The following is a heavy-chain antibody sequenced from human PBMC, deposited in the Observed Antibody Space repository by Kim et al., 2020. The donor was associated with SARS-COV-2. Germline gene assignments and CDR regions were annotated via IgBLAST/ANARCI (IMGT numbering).Heavy chain of an antibody. V-gene: IGHV4-61*01. Sequence: SETLSLTCTVSGGSVSSGSYYWSWIRQPPGKGLEWIGYIYYSGSTNYNPSLKSRVTISVDTSKNQFSLKLSSVTAADTAVYYSARGRGDIVVVVAATPPSFDYWGQGTLVTVSS. CDR2: IYYSGST. D-gene: IGHD2-15*01. CDR3: ARGRGDIVVVVAATPPSFDY. J-gene: IGHJ4*02. CDR1: GGSVSSGSYY.